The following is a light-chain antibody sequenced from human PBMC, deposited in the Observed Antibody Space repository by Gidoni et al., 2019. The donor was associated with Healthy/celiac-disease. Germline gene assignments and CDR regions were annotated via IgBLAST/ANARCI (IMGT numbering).Light chain of an antibody. V-gene: IGKV1-39*01. CDR3: QQSYSTPRT. J-gene: IGKJ4*01. CDR2: AAA. Sequence: DIQMTQYPSSLSASGGDRVTITCRASQSISSYLNWYQKKPGKATKLLIYAAASLQSGVTSRFSGSGSGTDFTLNISSLQTEDFATYYCQQSYSTPRTFDGEAKVVIK. CDR1: QSISSY.